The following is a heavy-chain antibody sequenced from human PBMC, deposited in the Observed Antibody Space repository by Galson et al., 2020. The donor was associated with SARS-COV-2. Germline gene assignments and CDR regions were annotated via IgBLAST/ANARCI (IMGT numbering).Heavy chain of an antibody. J-gene: IGHJ6*02. CDR2: ISGSGGST. Sequence: GESLKISCAASGFTFSSYAMSWVRQAPGKGLEWVSAISGSGGSTYYADSVKGRFTISRDNSKNTLYLQMNSLRAEDTAVYYCAKDHRMVRGAEGDYYYYYGMDVWGQGTTVTVSS. V-gene: IGHV3-23*01. CDR3: AKDHRMVRGAEGDYYYYYGMDV. D-gene: IGHD3-10*01. CDR1: GFTFSSYA.